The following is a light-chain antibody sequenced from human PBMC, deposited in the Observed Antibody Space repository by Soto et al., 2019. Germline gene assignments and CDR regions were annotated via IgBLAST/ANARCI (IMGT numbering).Light chain of an antibody. V-gene: IGKV3-20*01. CDR2: GAS. CDR3: QQYDSTPPT. Sequence: PGDRATLSCRASQSVNSNYLAWYQRKPGQAPRLLIYGASNRATDIPYRFSASGSGTDFTLTITRLEAEDFAVYYCQQYDSTPPTFGQGTKVEV. J-gene: IGKJ1*01. CDR1: QSVNSNY.